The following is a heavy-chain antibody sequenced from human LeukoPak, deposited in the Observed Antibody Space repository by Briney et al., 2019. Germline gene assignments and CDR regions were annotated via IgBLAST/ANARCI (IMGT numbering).Heavy chain of an antibody. CDR1: GLTFISYS. J-gene: IGHJ4*02. CDR3: ARDRPGSGWYYFDS. Sequence: GGSLRLSCAASGLTFISYSMDWVRQAPGKGLEWVSFITSSSSTIHYVDSVKGRFIISRDNAKNSLYLQMNSLRAEDTAVYYCARDRPGSGWYYFDSWGQGTLVTVSS. V-gene: IGHV3-48*01. D-gene: IGHD6-19*01. CDR2: ITSSSSTI.